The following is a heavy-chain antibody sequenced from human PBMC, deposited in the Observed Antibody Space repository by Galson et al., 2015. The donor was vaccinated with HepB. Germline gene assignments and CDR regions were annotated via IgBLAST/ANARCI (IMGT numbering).Heavy chain of an antibody. Sequence: SVKVSCKASGGTFSSYTISWVRQAPGQGLEWMGRIIPILGIANYAQKFQGRVTITADKSTSTAYMELSSLRSEDTAVYYCARGYCSSTSCYDDYDDSVGTDAFDIWGQGTMVTVSS. J-gene: IGHJ3*02. D-gene: IGHD2-2*01. CDR1: GGTFSSYT. CDR2: IIPILGIA. CDR3: ARGYCSSTSCYDDYDDSVGTDAFDI. V-gene: IGHV1-69*02.